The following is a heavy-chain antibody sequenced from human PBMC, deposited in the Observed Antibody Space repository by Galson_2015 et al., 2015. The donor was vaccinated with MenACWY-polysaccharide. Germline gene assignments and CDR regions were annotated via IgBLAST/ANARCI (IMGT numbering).Heavy chain of an antibody. V-gene: IGHV3-74*01. CDR1: GFTFSSYW. D-gene: IGHD3-16*01. CDR3: GRAPTRGEFPFSGWYIDY. Sequence: SLRLSCAASGFTFSSYWMHWVRQAPGKGLVWVSRTNSDGSSTSYADSVTGRFTISRDNAKNTMYLQMNSLRAEDTAVYYCGRAPTRGEFPFSGWYIDYWGQGSLVTLSA. J-gene: IGHJ4*02. CDR2: TNSDGSST.